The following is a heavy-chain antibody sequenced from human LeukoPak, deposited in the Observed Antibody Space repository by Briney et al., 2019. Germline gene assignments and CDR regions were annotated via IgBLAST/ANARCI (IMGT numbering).Heavy chain of an antibody. V-gene: IGHV4-31*03. J-gene: IGHJ4*02. CDR3: ARDCSRTSCLDY. D-gene: IGHD2-2*01. CDR2: IYYSGST. CDR1: GGSVSSGGYY. Sequence: SQTLSLTCTVSGGSVSSGGYYWSWIRQHPGKGLEWIGYIYYSGSTYYNPSLKSRVTISVDTSKNQFSLKLSSVTAADTAVCYCARDCSRTSCLDYWGQGTLVTVSS.